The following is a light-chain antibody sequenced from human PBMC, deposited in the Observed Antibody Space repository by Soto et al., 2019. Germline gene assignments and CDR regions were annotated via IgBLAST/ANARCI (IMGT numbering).Light chain of an antibody. V-gene: IGKV1-5*01. Sequence: DIQMTQSPSTLSASVGDRVTITCRASQSITNWLAWYQQKPGKAPKLLVYDASSLESGVPSRFSGSGSGTEFILTISSLQPDDFATYYCQQYNSYSLTFGGGTKVDIK. CDR3: QQYNSYSLT. CDR1: QSITNW. CDR2: DAS. J-gene: IGKJ4*01.